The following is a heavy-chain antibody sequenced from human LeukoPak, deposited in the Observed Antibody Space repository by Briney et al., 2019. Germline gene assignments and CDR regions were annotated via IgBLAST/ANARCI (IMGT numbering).Heavy chain of an antibody. J-gene: IGHJ6*02. CDR2: IRSKAYGGTT. CDR1: GFTFGDYA. Sequence: GRSLRLSCTASGFTFGDYAMSWVRQAPGKGLEWGGFIRSKAYGGTTEYAASVKGRFTISRDDSKSIAYLQMNSLKTEDTAVYYCTRMNYYYGMDVWGQGTTVTVSS. CDR3: TRMNYYYGMDV. V-gene: IGHV3-49*04.